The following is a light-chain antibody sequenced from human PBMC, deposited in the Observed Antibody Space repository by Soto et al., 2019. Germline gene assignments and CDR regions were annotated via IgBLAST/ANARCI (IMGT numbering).Light chain of an antibody. CDR3: QQYNKWPPHT. CDR1: QSVSSN. CDR2: GAS. V-gene: IGKV3-15*01. J-gene: IGKJ4*01. Sequence: EIVMTQSPATLSVSPGGRATLSCRASQSVSSNLAWYQQKPGQAPRLLIYGASTRATGIPARFSGSGSGTEFTLTISSLQSEDFAVYYCQQYNKWPPHTFGGGTKVEIK.